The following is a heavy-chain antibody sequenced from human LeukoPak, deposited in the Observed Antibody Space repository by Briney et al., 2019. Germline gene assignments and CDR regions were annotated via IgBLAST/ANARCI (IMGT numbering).Heavy chain of an antibody. CDR1: GFTFSSFS. J-gene: IGHJ3*02. CDR3: ASFPPYMVRTDAFDI. V-gene: IGHV3-21*01. D-gene: IGHD3-10*01. Sequence: GGSLRLSCVASGFTFSSFSVNWARQAPGKGLEWVSSISRSSAYIYYADSVKGRFTISRDNAKNSLYLQMNSLRAEDTAVYYCASFPPYMVRTDAFDIWGQGTMVTVSS. CDR2: ISRSSAYI.